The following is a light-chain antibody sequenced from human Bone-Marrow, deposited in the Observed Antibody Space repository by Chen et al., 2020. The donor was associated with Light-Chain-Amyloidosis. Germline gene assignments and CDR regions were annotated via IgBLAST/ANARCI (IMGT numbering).Light chain of an antibody. CDR2: RDN. Sequence: SYELTQPPSVSVSPGQTARITCSGDDLPTKYAYWYQQKPGQAPVLVIHRDNERPSGIAEGVSGSSGGTTATLTISGGQAEDEADYHGQSADGSGEYEVIFGGGTKLTVL. CDR3: QSADGSGEYEVI. CDR1: DLPTKY. J-gene: IGLJ2*01. V-gene: IGLV3-25*03.